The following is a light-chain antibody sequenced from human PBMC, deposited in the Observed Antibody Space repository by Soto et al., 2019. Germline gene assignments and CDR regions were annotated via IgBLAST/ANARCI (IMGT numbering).Light chain of an antibody. CDR3: SSYTSSSTLVV. CDR2: DVS. V-gene: IGLV2-14*01. J-gene: IGLJ2*01. CDR1: SSDVGGYNH. Sequence: QSALTQPASVTGSPGQSITISCTGTSSDVGGYNHVSWYQQHPGKAPKLMIYDVSNRPSGVSNRFSGSKSGNTASLTISGLQAEDEADYHCSSYTSSSTLVVFGGGTQLTVL.